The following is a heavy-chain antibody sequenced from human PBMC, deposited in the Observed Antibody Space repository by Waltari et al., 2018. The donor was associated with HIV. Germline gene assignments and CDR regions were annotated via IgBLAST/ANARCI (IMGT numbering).Heavy chain of an antibody. Sequence: QVQLVESGGGVVQPGRSLRLSCAASGFTFSSYALPWVRQAPGKGLEWVAFISYDGSNKYYADSVKGRFTISRDNSRNTLYLQMNSVRAEDTAIYYCAKDKRLWFGEGSPFDYWGQGTRVTVSS. V-gene: IGHV3-30*18. CDR1: GFTFSSYA. D-gene: IGHD3-10*01. CDR3: AKDKRLWFGEGSPFDY. J-gene: IGHJ4*02. CDR2: ISYDGSNK.